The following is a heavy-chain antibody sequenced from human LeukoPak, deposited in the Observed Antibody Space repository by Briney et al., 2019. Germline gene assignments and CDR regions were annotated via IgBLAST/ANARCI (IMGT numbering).Heavy chain of an antibody. Sequence: GGSLRLSCAASGFTFSSYAMSWVRQAPGKGLEWVSANSGSGGSTYYADSVKGRFTISRDNSKNTLYLQMNSLRAEDTAVYYCAKAVSWSTYYFDYWGQGTLVTVSS. CDR3: AKAVSWSTYYFDY. J-gene: IGHJ4*02. CDR1: GFTFSSYA. D-gene: IGHD6-13*01. CDR2: NSGSGGST. V-gene: IGHV3-23*01.